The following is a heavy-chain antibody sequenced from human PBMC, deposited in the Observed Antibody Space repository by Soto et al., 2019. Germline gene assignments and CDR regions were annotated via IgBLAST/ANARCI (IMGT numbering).Heavy chain of an antibody. CDR3: ARYIVLGGLYYYGMDV. D-gene: IGHD2-2*01. CDR1: GGTFSSYA. Sequence: QVQLVQSGAEVKKPGSSVKVSCKASGGTFSSYAISWVRQAPGQGLEWMGGIIPIFGTANYAQKFQGRVTITADDSTSTAYMGLSSMRSEDTAVYYCARYIVLGGLYYYGMDVWGQGTTVTVS. J-gene: IGHJ6*02. CDR2: IIPIFGTA. V-gene: IGHV1-69*12.